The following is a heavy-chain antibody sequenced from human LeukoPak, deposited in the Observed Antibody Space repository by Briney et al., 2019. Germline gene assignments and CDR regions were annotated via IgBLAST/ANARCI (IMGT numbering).Heavy chain of an antibody. CDR2: IIRIFGTA. J-gene: IGHJ4*02. CDR3: AGPIAASTQFDY. Sequence: ASVKVSCKASGGTFSSYAIHWVRQAPGQGLEWMGGIIRIFGTANYAQKFQGRVTITADESTSTAYMELSSLRSEDTAVYYCAGPIAASTQFDYWGQGTLVTVSS. D-gene: IGHD6-6*01. V-gene: IGHV1-69*13. CDR1: GGTFSSYA.